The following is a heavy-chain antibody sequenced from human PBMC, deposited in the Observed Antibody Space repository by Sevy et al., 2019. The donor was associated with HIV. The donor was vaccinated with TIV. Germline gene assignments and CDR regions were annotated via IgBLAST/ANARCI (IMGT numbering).Heavy chain of an antibody. Sequence: ESLKISCAASGFTFDDYTMHWVRQVPGKGLEWVSLITWDAAKTDYADSVKGRFTVSRDNSENSLYLQMNSLRTEDTALYFCAKDIPGWSGFDYWGQGTLVTVSS. D-gene: IGHD3-10*01. CDR1: GFTFDDYT. CDR3: AKDIPGWSGFDY. V-gene: IGHV3-43*01. CDR2: ITWDAAKT. J-gene: IGHJ4*02.